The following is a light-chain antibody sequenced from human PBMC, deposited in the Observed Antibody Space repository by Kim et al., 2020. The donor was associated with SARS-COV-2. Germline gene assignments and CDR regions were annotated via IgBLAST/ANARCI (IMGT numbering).Light chain of an antibody. V-gene: IGKV3-11*01. Sequence: TLSWSPGERATPSCRASQSVRTSFAWYQQKPGQAPRLLIYDTSNRATGIPARFSGSGSGTDFTLTISSLEPADSAVYYCQQRTNWLFGQGTKLEI. CDR1: QSVRTS. CDR3: QQRTNWL. J-gene: IGKJ2*01. CDR2: DTS.